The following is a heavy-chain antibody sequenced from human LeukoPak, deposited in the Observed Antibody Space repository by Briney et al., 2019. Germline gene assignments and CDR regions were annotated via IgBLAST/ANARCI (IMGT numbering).Heavy chain of an antibody. CDR1: GFRFSGYG. J-gene: IGHJ4*02. CDR3: AKSHEPYYYESSGYYDDY. V-gene: IGHV3-23*01. Sequence: GGSLRLSCAASGFRFSGYGMSWVRQAPGKGLEWVSSISAGSGNTDYADSVKGRFTISRDDSKNTLYLQMKSLRAEDTAVYYCAKSHEPYYYESSGYYDDYWGQGTLVTVSS. CDR2: ISAGSGNT. D-gene: IGHD3-22*01.